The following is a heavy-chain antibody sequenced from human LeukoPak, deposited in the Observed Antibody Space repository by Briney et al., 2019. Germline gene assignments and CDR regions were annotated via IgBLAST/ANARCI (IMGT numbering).Heavy chain of an antibody. J-gene: IGHJ4*02. CDR2: IRSKANSYAT. V-gene: IGHV3-73*01. CDR3: TRGSGSYYGAY. D-gene: IGHD1-26*01. CDR1: GFTFSGSA. Sequence: GGSLRLSCAASGFTFSGSAMHWVRQASGKGLEWVGRIRSKANSYATAYAASVKGRFTISRDDSKNTAHLQMNSLKTEDTAVYYCTRGSGSYYGAYWGQGTLVTVSS.